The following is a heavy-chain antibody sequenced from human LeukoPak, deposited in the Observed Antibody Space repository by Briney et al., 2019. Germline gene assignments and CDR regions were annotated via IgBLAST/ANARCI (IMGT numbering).Heavy chain of an antibody. Sequence: SETLSLTCAVYGGSFSGYYWSWIRQPPGKGLEWIGEISHSGSTNYNPSLKSRVTISVDTSKNQFSLKLSSVTAADTAVYYCARVATMVRGVIVTKWFDPWGQGTLVTVSS. CDR3: ARVATMVRGVIVTKWFDP. J-gene: IGHJ5*02. CDR1: GGSFSGYY. V-gene: IGHV4-34*01. CDR2: ISHSGST. D-gene: IGHD3-10*01.